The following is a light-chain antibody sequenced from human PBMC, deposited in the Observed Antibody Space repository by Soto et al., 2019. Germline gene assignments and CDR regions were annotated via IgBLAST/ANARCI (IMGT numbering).Light chain of an antibody. CDR1: QSISSY. Sequence: DIQMTQSPSSLSASVGDRVTITCRASQSISSYLNWYQQKPGKAPKLLIYAASSLQSGVPSRFSGSRSGTDFTLTISSLQPEDFATYYCQHSYSTPLFTFGPGTKVDIK. J-gene: IGKJ3*01. CDR2: AAS. V-gene: IGKV1-39*01. CDR3: QHSYSTPLFT.